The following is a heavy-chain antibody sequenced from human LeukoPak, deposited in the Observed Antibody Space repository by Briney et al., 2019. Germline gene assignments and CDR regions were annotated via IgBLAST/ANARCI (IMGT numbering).Heavy chain of an antibody. J-gene: IGHJ3*02. CDR3: ASWASYDSSGYYEAEAFDI. V-gene: IGHV1-69*04. CDR1: GGTFSSYA. Sequence: ASVKVSCKASGGTFSSYAISWVRQAPGQGLEWMGRIIPILGIANYAQKFQGRVTITADKSTSTAYMELSSLRSEDTAVYYYASWASYDSSGYYEAEAFDIWGQGTMATVSS. CDR2: IIPILGIA. D-gene: IGHD3-22*01.